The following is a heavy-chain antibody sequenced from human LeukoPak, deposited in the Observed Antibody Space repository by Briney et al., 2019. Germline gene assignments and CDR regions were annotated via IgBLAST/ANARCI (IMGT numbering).Heavy chain of an antibody. CDR1: GYTFTGYY. CDR2: INSNTGGT. V-gene: IGHV1-2*02. D-gene: IGHD5-18*01. J-gene: IGHJ4*02. Sequence: ASVKVSCKASGYTFTGYYIHWVRQAPGQGLECMGWINSNTGGTKYAQKFQGRVTMTRDTSISTAYMELYSLRSDDTAVYYCARDSTAIRFDYWGQGTLVTVSP. CDR3: ARDSTAIRFDY.